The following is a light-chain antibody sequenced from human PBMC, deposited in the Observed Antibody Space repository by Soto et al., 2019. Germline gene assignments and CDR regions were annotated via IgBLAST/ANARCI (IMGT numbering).Light chain of an antibody. J-gene: IGKJ2*01. V-gene: IGKV1-5*03. CDR1: QSISAW. CDR3: QHYNTFSFFT. CDR2: EVS. Sequence: DIQMTQSPSTLSASVGDRVTITCRASQSISAWLAWYQQKPGKAPKLLIYEVSNLESGVPSRFSASGSGTEFTLTISSLQPDDFATYYCQHYNTFSFFTFGQGTKLEIK.